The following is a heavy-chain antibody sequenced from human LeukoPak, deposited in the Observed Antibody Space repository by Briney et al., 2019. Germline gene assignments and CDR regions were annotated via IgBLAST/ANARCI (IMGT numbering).Heavy chain of an antibody. J-gene: IGHJ5*02. Sequence: SETLSLTCAVYAGSFSGYYWSWIRQPPGKGLEWIGEINHSGSTNYNPSLKSRVTISVDTSKNQLSLKLSSVTAADTAVYYCAIVKNRIAAAGTGWFDPWGQGTLVTVSS. CDR1: AGSFSGYY. V-gene: IGHV4-34*01. CDR2: INHSGST. D-gene: IGHD6-13*01. CDR3: AIVKNRIAAAGTGWFDP.